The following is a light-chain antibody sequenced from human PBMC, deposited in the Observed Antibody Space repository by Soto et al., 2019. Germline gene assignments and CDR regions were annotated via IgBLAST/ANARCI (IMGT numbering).Light chain of an antibody. J-gene: IGKJ1*01. V-gene: IGKV1-39*01. Sequence: DIQMTQSPSSLSASVGDRVTMTCRASQSISSYLNWHQQKPGKDPNLLIYAASSLQSGIPSTFSRSGSGTDFTNTISTLQPEDSTTYYCQQSYTTPLTFGQGNKVEIK. CDR1: QSISSY. CDR3: QQSYTTPLT. CDR2: AAS.